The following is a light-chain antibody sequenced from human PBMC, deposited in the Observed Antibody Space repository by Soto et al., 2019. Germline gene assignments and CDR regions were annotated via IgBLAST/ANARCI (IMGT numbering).Light chain of an antibody. CDR3: QQFQGARRT. V-gene: IGKV3-20*01. CDR1: ESLSQHS. CDR2: GVS. Sequence: IVLTQSPGTLSLSPGEAATLSCRASESLSQHSIAWYQQKSDQAPRLLIYGVSGRATGIPDRFSGSGSGTDFTLTISGLEPEDFAMYFCQQFQGARRTFGQGTRVEV. J-gene: IGKJ1*01.